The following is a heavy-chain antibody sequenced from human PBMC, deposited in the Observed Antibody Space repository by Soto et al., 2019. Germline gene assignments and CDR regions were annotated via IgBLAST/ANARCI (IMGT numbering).Heavy chain of an antibody. J-gene: IGHJ4*02. CDR1: GGSLSSSGYS. Sequence: TLSLTCAVSGGSLSSSGYSWSWIRQPPGKGLEWIGYIYHSGSTYYNPSLKSRVTISVDRSKNQFSLKLSSVTAADTAVYYCAGGQQLVRNYWGQGTLVTVSS. CDR2: IYHSGST. D-gene: IGHD6-13*01. V-gene: IGHV4-30-2*01. CDR3: AGGQQLVRNY.